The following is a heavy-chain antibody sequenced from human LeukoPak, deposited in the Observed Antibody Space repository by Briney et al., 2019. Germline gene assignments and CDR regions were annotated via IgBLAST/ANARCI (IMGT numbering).Heavy chain of an antibody. V-gene: IGHV3-21*01. CDR2: ISSTGNFI. J-gene: IGHJ4*02. CDR1: GFTFSSYS. CDR3: ARDLWDH. Sequence: PGGSLRLSCAASGFTFSSYSMNWVRQAPGKGLEWVSSISSTGNFIYYADSLKGRFTVSRDDAKNSLYLQMNRMRGEDTAVYYCARDLWDHWGQGTLVTVSS.